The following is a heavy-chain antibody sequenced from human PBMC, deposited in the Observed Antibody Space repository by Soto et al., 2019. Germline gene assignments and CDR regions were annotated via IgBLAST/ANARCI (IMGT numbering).Heavy chain of an antibody. J-gene: IGHJ4*02. CDR3: AKDGRHCSGGSCPQGH. Sequence: SVKVSCKTSGYTFTGHHIHWVRQAPGQGLEWMGWINPISGGTKYREKFQGRVSITRDKSSSTAYMELSSLTSDDSAVYYCAKDGRHCSGGSCPQGHWGQGTLVTVSS. D-gene: IGHD2-15*01. CDR2: INPISGGT. CDR1: GYTFTGHH. V-gene: IGHV1-2*02.